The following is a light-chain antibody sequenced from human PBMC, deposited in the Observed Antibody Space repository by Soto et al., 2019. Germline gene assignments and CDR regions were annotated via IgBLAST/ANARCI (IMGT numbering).Light chain of an antibody. Sequence: QLVLTQPPSASGTPGQSVTISCSGSSTNIGSNYVYWYQQLPGTAPKLLIYSNNQRPSGVPDRFSHSKYGSSASLAISGLRSGDEADYYWVVWDDRPSGHVVFGVGTKLTVL. CDR1: STNIGSNY. J-gene: IGLJ3*02. CDR3: VVWDDRPSGHVV. CDR2: SNN. V-gene: IGLV1-47*02.